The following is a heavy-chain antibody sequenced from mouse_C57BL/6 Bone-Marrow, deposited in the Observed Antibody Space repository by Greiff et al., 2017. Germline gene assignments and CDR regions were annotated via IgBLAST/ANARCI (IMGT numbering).Heavy chain of an antibody. Sequence: QVQLQPPGAELVKPGASVKLSCTASGFTFTGYCMHWVKQRPGQGLEWIGLIHPNSGSTNYTAKFKSKATLTADKSSSTAYMQLSSLTSEDSAVYYCARGSSCYLDYWGQGTTLTVSS. J-gene: IGHJ2*01. CDR2: IHPNSGST. D-gene: IGHD1-1*01. CDR1: GFTFTGYC. CDR3: ARGSSCYLDY. V-gene: IGHV1-64*01.